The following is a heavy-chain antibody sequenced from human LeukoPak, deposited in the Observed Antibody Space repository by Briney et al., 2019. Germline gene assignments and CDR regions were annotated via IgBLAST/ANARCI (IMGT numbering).Heavy chain of an antibody. CDR1: GYTFTSYD. J-gene: IGHJ6*03. Sequence: ASVKVSCKASGYTFTSYDINWVRQATRQALEWMGWMNPNSGNTGYAQKFPGRVTMTRNTSISTAYMELSSLRSEDTAVYYCARGRALPKRGRKNYYNMDVWGKGTTVTVSS. CDR3: ARGRALPKRGRKNYYNMDV. V-gene: IGHV1-8*01. CDR2: MNPNSGNT. D-gene: IGHD1-26*01.